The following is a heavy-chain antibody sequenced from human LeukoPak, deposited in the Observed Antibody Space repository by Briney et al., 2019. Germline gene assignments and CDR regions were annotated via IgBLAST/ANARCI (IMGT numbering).Heavy chain of an antibody. CDR3: AREIFGSGSYPHY. V-gene: IGHV3-33*01. J-gene: IGHJ4*02. CDR2: IWHDVSHT. CDR1: GFSFSTYA. Sequence: PGRSLILSCAASGFSFSTYAMHWVRQAPGKGLEWVALIWHDVSHTFYRDSVKGRFTISRENFKNTVYLQMNRLGGEDTAVYYCAREIFGSGSYPHYWGQGTLVTVSS. D-gene: IGHD3-10*01.